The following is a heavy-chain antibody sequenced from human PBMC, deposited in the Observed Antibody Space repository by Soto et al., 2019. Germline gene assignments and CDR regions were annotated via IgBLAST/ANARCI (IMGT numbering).Heavy chain of an antibody. CDR3: ARGEYSSGGGYFDY. CDR1: GFTFSSYE. CDR2: ISSSGSTI. J-gene: IGHJ4*02. D-gene: IGHD6-19*01. V-gene: IGHV3-48*03. Sequence: EVQLVESGGGLVQPGGSLRLSCAASGFTFSSYEMNWVRQAPGKGLEWVSYISSSGSTIYYADSVKGRFTISRDNAKKSLYLQVNSLRAEDTAVYSCARGEYSSGGGYFDYWGQETLVTVSS.